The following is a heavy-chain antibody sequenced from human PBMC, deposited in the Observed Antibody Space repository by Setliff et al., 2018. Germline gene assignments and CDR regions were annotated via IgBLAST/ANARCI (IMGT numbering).Heavy chain of an antibody. CDR3: ARGGPQTYNYDSSGYYLGLDAFHV. Sequence: PGESLKISCKGSGYSFTSYWIGWVRQMPGKGLEWMGIIYPGDSDTRYSPSFQGQVTISADKSISTAYLQWSSLKASDTAMYYCARGGPQTYNYDSSGYYLGLDAFHVWGQGTMVTVSS. CDR2: IYPGDSDT. CDR1: GYSFTSYW. V-gene: IGHV5-51*01. D-gene: IGHD3-22*01. J-gene: IGHJ3*01.